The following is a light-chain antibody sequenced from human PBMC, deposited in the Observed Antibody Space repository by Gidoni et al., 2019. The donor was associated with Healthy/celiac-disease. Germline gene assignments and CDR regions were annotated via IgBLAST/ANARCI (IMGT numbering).Light chain of an antibody. CDR2: LGS. Sequence: DIEMTQSPLSLPVTPGEPASISCRSSQSLLHSNGYNYLDWYLQKPGQSPQLLIYLGSNRASGVPDRFSGSGSGTDFTLKISRVEAEDVGVYYCMQALQTWTFXXXTKVEIK. J-gene: IGKJ1*01. CDR1: QSLLHSNGYNY. CDR3: MQALQTWT. V-gene: IGKV2-28*01.